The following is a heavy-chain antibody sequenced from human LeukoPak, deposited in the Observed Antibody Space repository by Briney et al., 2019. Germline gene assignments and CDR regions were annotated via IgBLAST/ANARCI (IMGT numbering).Heavy chain of an antibody. CDR2: IIPIFGTA. V-gene: IGHV1-69*13. Sequence: ASVKVSCKASGGTFSSYAISWVRQAPGQGLEWMGGIIPIFGTANYAQKFQGRVTITADESTSTAYMELSSLRSEDTAVYYCARREVYSSGWHWFDPWGQGTLVTVSS. D-gene: IGHD6-19*01. J-gene: IGHJ5*02. CDR3: ARREVYSSGWHWFDP. CDR1: GGTFSSYA.